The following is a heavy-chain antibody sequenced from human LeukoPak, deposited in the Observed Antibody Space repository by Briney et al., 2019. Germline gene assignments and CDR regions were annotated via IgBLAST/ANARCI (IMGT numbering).Heavy chain of an antibody. V-gene: IGHV3-23*01. CDR3: AKHSWSHFFDY. D-gene: IGHD1-26*01. J-gene: IGHJ4*02. CDR2: ISDSGAST. Sequence: PGGSLRLSCEASGFTFSSYDMSWVRQAPGKGLEWVSGISDSGASTFYADSVKGRFIISRDNSKSTLFLQMNSLRPEDTALYYCAKHSWSHFFDYWGQGTLVTVSS. CDR1: GFTFSSYD.